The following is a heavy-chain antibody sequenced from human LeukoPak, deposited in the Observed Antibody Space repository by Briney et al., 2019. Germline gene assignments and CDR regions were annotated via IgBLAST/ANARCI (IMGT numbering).Heavy chain of an antibody. Sequence: GGSLRLSCAASGFTFRSYWMHWVRHAPGKGVVWVSHINIDGSTINYADSVKGRFTISRDNAENTMYLQMNRLRSEDSAVYYCARGSPAAVWGQGALVTVSS. CDR1: GFTFRSYW. CDR2: INIDGSTI. D-gene: IGHD6-25*01. CDR3: ARGSPAAV. V-gene: IGHV3-74*01. J-gene: IGHJ4*02.